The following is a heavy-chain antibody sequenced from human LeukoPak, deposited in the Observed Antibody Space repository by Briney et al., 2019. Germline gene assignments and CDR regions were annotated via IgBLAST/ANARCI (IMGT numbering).Heavy chain of an antibody. V-gene: IGHV4-59*01. CDR1: SGSITSYY. Sequence: SETLSLTCTVSSGSITSYYWSWIRQPPGKGLEWIGYIYYSGSTNYNPSLKSRVTMSVDTSKNQFSLNLSSVTAADTAVYYCARPYYDSSGDAFDIWGQGTMDTVS. D-gene: IGHD3-22*01. CDR2: IYYSGST. J-gene: IGHJ3*02. CDR3: ARPYYDSSGDAFDI.